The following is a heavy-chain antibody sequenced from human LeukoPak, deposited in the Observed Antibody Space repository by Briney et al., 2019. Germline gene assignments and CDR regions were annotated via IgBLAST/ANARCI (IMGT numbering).Heavy chain of an antibody. Sequence: GGSLRLSCAASGFTFSTHWMNWVRQAPGKGLEWVANIKEDGSEKYYVDSVKGRFTISRDNSKNTLYLQMNSLRAEDTAVYYCAKELLYGSGISMDYWGQGTLVTVSS. CDR1: GFTFSTHW. V-gene: IGHV3-7*03. D-gene: IGHD3-10*01. CDR2: IKEDGSEK. CDR3: AKELLYGSGISMDY. J-gene: IGHJ4*02.